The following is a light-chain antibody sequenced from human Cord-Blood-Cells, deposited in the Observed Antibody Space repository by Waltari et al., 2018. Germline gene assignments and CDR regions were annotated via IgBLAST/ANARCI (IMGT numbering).Light chain of an antibody. J-gene: IGLJ1*01. CDR1: SSDGGCYNY. CDR3: CSYAGSYTYV. Sequence: QSALTQPRSVSGSPGLSVTIPCTGTSSDGGCYNYVPWYQQHPGKAPKLMIYDVSKRPSGVPDRFSGSKSGNTASLTISGLQAEDEADYYCCSYAGSYTYVFGTGTKVTVL. CDR2: DVS. V-gene: IGLV2-11*01.